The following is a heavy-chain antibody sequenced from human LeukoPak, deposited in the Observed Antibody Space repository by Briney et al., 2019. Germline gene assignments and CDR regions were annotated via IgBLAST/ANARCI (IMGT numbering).Heavy chain of an antibody. CDR3: AAWGLHNY. CDR2: INLGGSVI. Sequence: GGSLRLSCAASGFAFRDYWMNWVRQAPGKGLEWVANINLGGSVILYVDSVKGRFTASRDNAENSVSLQMNSLRAEDTAVYYCAAWGLHNYWGLGTLVTVSS. J-gene: IGHJ4*02. CDR1: GFAFRDYW. D-gene: IGHD7-27*01. V-gene: IGHV3-7*01.